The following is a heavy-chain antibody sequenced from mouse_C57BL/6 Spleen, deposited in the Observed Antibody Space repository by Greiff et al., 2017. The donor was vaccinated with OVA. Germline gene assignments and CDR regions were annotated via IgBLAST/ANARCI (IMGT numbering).Heavy chain of an antibody. CDR1: GYTFTDYN. D-gene: IGHD4-1*01. Sequence: VQLQQSGPELVKPGASVKMSCKASGYTFTDYNMHWVKQSHGKSLEWIGYINPNNGGTSYNQKFKGKATLTVNKSSSTAYMELRSLTSEDSAVYYCVTGTGYFDYWGQGTTLTVSS. J-gene: IGHJ2*01. V-gene: IGHV1-22*01. CDR3: VTGTGYFDY. CDR2: INPNNGGT.